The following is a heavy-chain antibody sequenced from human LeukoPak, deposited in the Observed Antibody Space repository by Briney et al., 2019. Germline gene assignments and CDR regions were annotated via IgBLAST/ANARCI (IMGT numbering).Heavy chain of an antibody. CDR3: ARGATVTIIDY. CDR2: IYYSGST. J-gene: IGHJ4*02. Sequence: SVTLSLTCTVSGGSISSSSYYWGWIRQPPGKGLEWIGSIYYSGSTYYNPSLKSRVTISVDTSKNQFSLKLSSVTAADTAVYYCARGATVTIIDYWGQGTLVTVSS. V-gene: IGHV4-39*07. CDR1: GGSISSSSYY. D-gene: IGHD4-17*01.